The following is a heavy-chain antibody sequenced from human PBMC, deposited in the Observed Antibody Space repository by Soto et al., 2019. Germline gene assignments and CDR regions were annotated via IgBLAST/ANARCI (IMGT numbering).Heavy chain of an antibody. CDR2: ISPHNFNT. Sequence: GASVKVSCKASGYTFTHFYITWVRQAPGQGLEWMGAISPHNFNTNFAQKFQGRVTLTTDTSTNTAYMELRSLTSDDTAVYYCARKQQLVRGSFDYWGQGTLGTVSS. V-gene: IGHV1-18*01. CDR1: GYTFTHFY. D-gene: IGHD6-13*01. J-gene: IGHJ4*02. CDR3: ARKQQLVRGSFDY.